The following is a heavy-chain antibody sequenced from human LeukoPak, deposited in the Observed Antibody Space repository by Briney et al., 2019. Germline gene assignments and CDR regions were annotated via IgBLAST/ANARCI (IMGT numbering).Heavy chain of an antibody. Sequence: SETLSLTCAVYGGSFSGYYWNWIRQPPGKGLEWIGEINHSGSTNYNPSLKSRVTISVDTSKNQFSLKLSSVTAADTAVYYCARGDSSGYYFPHFDYWGQGTLVTVSS. J-gene: IGHJ4*02. CDR2: INHSGST. V-gene: IGHV4-34*01. CDR3: ARGDSSGYYFPHFDY. D-gene: IGHD3-22*01. CDR1: GGSFSGYY.